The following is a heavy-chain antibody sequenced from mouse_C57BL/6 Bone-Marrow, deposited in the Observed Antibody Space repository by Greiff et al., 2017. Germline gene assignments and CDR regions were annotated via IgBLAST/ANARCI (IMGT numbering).Heavy chain of an antibody. V-gene: IGHV5-17*01. Sequence: EVKLMESGGGLVKPGGSLKLSCAASGFTFSDYGMHWVRQAPEKGLEWVAYISSGSSTIYYADTVKGRFTISRDNAKNTLFLQMTSLRSEDTAMYYCVTGDYDWFAYWGQGTLVTVSA. CDR2: ISSGSSTI. CDR1: GFTFSDYG. CDR3: VTGDYDWFAY. D-gene: IGHD2-4*01. J-gene: IGHJ3*01.